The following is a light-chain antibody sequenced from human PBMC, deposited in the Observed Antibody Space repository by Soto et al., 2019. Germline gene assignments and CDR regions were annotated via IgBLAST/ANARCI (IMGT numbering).Light chain of an antibody. V-gene: IGKV1-5*03. J-gene: IGKJ2*01. CDR3: QQDNSYPVT. Sequence: DIQMTQSPSTLSASVGDRVTITCRASQSISSWLAWYQQKPGKAPKLLIYKASSLESGVPSRFSGSGSGTEFTLTISSLQPDDFVTYYCQQDNSYPVTFGQGTKLEIK. CDR2: KAS. CDR1: QSISSW.